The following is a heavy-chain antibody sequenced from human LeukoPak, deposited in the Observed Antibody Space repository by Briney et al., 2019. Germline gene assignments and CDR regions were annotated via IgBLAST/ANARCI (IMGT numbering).Heavy chain of an antibody. V-gene: IGHV3-48*01. Sequence: PGGSLRLSCAASGFTFSSYSMSWVRQAPGKGLEWVSYISSSSSTIYYADSVKGRFTISRDNAKNSLYLQMNSLRAEDTAVYYCAREQEWFLDYWGPGTLVTVSS. CDR3: AREQEWFLDY. CDR2: ISSSSSTI. CDR1: GFTFSSYS. D-gene: IGHD3-3*01. J-gene: IGHJ4*02.